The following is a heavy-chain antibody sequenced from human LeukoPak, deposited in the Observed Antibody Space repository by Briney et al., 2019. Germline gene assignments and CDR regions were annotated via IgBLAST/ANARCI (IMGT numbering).Heavy chain of an antibody. D-gene: IGHD2-2*02. J-gene: IGHJ5*02. V-gene: IGHV4-34*01. CDR1: GGSFSGYY. CDR3: ARSYCSNTSCYIYWFDP. Sequence: SETLSLTCAVYGGSFSGYYWSWIRQPPWKGLEWIGEINHSGSTSYNPSLKSRVTISVDTSKNQFSLKLSSVTAADTAVYYCARSYCSNTSCYIYWFDPWGQGTLVTVSS. CDR2: INHSGST.